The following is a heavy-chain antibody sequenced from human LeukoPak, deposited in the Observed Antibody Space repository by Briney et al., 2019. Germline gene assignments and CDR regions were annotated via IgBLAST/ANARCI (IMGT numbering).Heavy chain of an antibody. J-gene: IGHJ4*02. V-gene: IGHV3-48*02. CDR3: ARGVDF. CDR2: ISRISDTI. Sequence: GGSLRLSCAASGFTFSNYVVNWVRQAPGKGLEWVSFISRISDTIYYADSVKGRFTISRDDAKNSLYLQMNSLRDEDTAVYYCARGVDFLGQGTLVTVSS. CDR1: GFTFSNYV.